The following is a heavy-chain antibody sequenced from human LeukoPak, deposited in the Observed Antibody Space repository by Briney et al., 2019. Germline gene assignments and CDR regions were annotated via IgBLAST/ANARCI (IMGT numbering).Heavy chain of an antibody. CDR1: GGSISSSSYY. CDR3: ARRKQPYYYGSGSLMDY. D-gene: IGHD3-10*01. CDR2: INHSGST. Sequence: PSETLSLTCTVSGGSISSSSYYWSWIRQPPGKGLEWIGEINHSGSTNYNPSLKSRVTISVDTSKNQFSLKLSSVTAADTAVYYCARRKQPYYYGSGSLMDYWGQGTLVTVSS. V-gene: IGHV4-39*07. J-gene: IGHJ4*02.